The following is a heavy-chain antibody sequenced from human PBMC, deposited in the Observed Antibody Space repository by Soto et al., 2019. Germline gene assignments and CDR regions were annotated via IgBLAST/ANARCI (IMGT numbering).Heavy chain of an antibody. V-gene: IGHV3-9*01. CDR1: GXSFDDYA. CDR3: AKDSLYYYDSTGYHALDY. Sequence: LGICSAASGXSFDDYAMDWVRRATGRGLEWVSCTSWNSGRIGYAASVKGLFTISRANAKNYLYLQMNSLRADDTALYYCAKDSLYYYDSTGYHALDYWGQGSLVTVSS. D-gene: IGHD3-22*01. J-gene: IGHJ4*02. CDR2: TSWNSGRI.